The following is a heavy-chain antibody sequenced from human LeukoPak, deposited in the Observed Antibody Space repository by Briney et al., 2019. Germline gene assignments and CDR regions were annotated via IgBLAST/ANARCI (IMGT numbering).Heavy chain of an antibody. V-gene: IGHV4-59*01. Sequence: SETLSLTCTVSGGSISSYYWSWIRQPPGKGLEWIGYIYYSGSTNYNPSLKSRVTISVDTSKNQFSLKLSSVTAADTAVYYCARGHSITIFGVVIRNNWFDPWGQGTLVTVSS. CDR2: IYYSGST. CDR3: ARGHSITIFGVVIRNNWFDP. D-gene: IGHD3-3*01. CDR1: GGSISSYY. J-gene: IGHJ5*02.